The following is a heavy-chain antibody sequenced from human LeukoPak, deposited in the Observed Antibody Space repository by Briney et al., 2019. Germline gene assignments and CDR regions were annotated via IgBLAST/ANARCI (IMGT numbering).Heavy chain of an antibody. CDR2: IYYSGST. Sequence: SETLSLTCTVSGGSISSSSYYWGWIRQPPGKGLEWIGSIYYSGSTYYNPSLKSRVTISVDTSKIQFSLKLSSVTAADTAVYYCARDRVVRGVIITGGQGTLVTVSS. J-gene: IGHJ4*02. D-gene: IGHD3-10*01. CDR1: GGSISSSSYY. CDR3: ARDRVVRGVIIT. V-gene: IGHV4-39*07.